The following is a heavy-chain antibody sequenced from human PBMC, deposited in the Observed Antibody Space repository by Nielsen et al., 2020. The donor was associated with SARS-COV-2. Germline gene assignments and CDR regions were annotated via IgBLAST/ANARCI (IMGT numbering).Heavy chain of an antibody. CDR3: ARDSSGWYGRLYYYYYGMDV. CDR2: INHSGST. Sequence: WIRQPPEKGLEWIGEINHSGSTNYNPSLKSRVTISVDTSKNQFSLKLSSVTAADTAVYYCARDSSGWYGRLYYYYYGMDVWGQGTTVTVSS. J-gene: IGHJ6*02. D-gene: IGHD6-19*01. V-gene: IGHV4-34*01.